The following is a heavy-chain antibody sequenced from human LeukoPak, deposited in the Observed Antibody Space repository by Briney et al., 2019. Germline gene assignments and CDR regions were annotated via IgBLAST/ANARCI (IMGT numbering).Heavy chain of an antibody. D-gene: IGHD6-19*01. CDR2: ISTSGRDI. J-gene: IGHJ4*02. CDR3: AKDMRGGWEEEAFDY. CDR1: GFTFSNFE. V-gene: IGHV3-48*03. Sequence: PGGSLRLSCEASGFTFSNFEMNWVRQAPGKGLEWVSYISTSGRDIYYADSVKGRFTISRDNAKNSLYLQMNSLRAEDTALYYCAKDMRGGWEEEAFDYWGQGTLVTVSS.